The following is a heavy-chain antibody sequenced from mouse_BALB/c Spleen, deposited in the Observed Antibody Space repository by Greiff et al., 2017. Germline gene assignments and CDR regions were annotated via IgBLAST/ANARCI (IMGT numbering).Heavy chain of an antibody. D-gene: IGHD1-1*01. Sequence: VQLKQSGAELVKPGASVKLSCTASGFNIKDTYMHWVKQRPEQGLEWIGRIDPANGNTKYDPKFQGKATITADTSSNTAYLQLSSLTSEDTAVYYCALYYYGSLDYWGQGTTLTVSS. CDR1: GFNIKDTY. CDR3: ALYYYGSLDY. V-gene: IGHV14-3*02. J-gene: IGHJ2*01. CDR2: IDPANGNT.